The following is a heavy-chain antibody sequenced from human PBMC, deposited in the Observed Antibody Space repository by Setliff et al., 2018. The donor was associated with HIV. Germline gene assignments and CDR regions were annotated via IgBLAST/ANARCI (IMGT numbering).Heavy chain of an antibody. Sequence: SETLSLTCTVSGASIGSHNYYWSWIRQSPGKGLEWIASIRSSGDTYYNPSLQSRVIISVDTSNNQISLKLTSVTAADTAVYYCTIPASSLAPNWGRGTQVTVSS. CDR3: TIPASSLAPN. J-gene: IGHJ4*02. CDR1: GASIGSHNYY. V-gene: IGHV4-39*01. CDR2: IRSSGDT.